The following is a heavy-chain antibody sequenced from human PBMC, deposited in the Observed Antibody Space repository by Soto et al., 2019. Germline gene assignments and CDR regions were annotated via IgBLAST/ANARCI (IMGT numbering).Heavy chain of an antibody. Sequence: EVQLVESGGGLIQPGGSLRLSCAVSGFTVSNNYMSWVRQAPGKGLEGVSVIYSGGYTAYGDSVKGRFTISRDNSKNKIYFQMKALGAADPAGVYWGTQAGGGGYWGQGTLVTVSS. CDR3: GTQAGGGGY. D-gene: IGHD3-10*01. CDR2: IYSGGYT. V-gene: IGHV3-53*01. CDR1: GFTVSNNY. J-gene: IGHJ4*02.